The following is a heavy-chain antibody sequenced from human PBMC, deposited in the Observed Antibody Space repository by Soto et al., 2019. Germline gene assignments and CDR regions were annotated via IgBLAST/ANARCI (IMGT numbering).Heavy chain of an antibody. V-gene: IGHV4-30-2*01. J-gene: IGHJ5*02. CDR2: ISHSGST. CDR1: GGSINSGRSS. Sequence: QLQLLESGSGLVKPSQTLSLTCSVSGGSINSGRSSWNWIRQPPGKGLEWIAYISHSGSTYYTPSLKSRVTLYVDRSKNQSYLKLTSLTAADTAVYYSVRESTPSGPNWFHTWGPGILVTVSS. D-gene: IGHD2-8*02. CDR3: VRESTPSGPNWFHT.